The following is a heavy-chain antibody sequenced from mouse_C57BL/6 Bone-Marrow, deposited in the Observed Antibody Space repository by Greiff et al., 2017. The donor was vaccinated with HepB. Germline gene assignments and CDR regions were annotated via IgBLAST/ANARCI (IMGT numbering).Heavy chain of an antibody. CDR1: GFTFSSYA. D-gene: IGHD1-1*01. CDR2: ISSGGDYI. CDR3: TRAPYYYGSSPYYFDY. Sequence: EVTLVESGEGLVKPGGSLKLSCAASGFTFSSYAMSWVRQTPEKRLEWVAYISSGGDYIYYADTVKGRFTISRDNARNTLYLQMSSLKSEDTAMYYCTRAPYYYGSSPYYFDYWGQGTTLAVSS. J-gene: IGHJ2*01. V-gene: IGHV5-9-1*02.